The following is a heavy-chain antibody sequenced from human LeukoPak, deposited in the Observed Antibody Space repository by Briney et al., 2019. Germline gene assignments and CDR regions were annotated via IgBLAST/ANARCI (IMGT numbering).Heavy chain of an antibody. J-gene: IGHJ6*02. CDR1: GDSISSLNHY. CDR3: ARDKALDGMDV. V-gene: IGHV4-39*07. Sequence: SDILSLTCTVSGDSISSLNHYWGWIRQPPGTGLEWIGTIYHNGFTYYNPSLKSRVTISVDTSKNQFSLKLSSVTAADTAVYYCARDKALDGMDVWGQGTTVTVSS. CDR2: IYHNGFT. D-gene: IGHD1-1*01.